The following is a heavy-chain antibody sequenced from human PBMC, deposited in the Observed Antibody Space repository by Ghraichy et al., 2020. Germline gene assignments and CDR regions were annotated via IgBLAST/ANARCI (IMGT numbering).Heavy chain of an antibody. CDR3: ARGRLGADRSTFNL. V-gene: IGHV3-74*01. Sequence: LSLTCAASGFTFSSYWMHWVRQGPGMGLVWVSRLNTDGSNMHYADSVEGRFTISRDNAQNTVYLQMNSLRAEDTAVYFCARGRLGADRSTFNLWGQGTMVFVSS. CDR2: LNTDGSNM. J-gene: IGHJ3*01. D-gene: IGHD1-26*01. CDR1: GFTFSSYW.